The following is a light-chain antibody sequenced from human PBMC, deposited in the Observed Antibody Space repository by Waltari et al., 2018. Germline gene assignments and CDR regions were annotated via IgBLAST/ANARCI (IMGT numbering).Light chain of an antibody. CDR3: QQYNTWPT. V-gene: IGKV3-15*01. Sequence: EIVMTQSPATLSVSPGERATLSCRASQSVSSNLAWYQQKPGQAPRLLIYGASTRATCIPDSFSGSGSGTEFTLTISSLQSEDFAVYYCQQYNTWPTFGQGTKVEI. CDR1: QSVSSN. J-gene: IGKJ1*01. CDR2: GAS.